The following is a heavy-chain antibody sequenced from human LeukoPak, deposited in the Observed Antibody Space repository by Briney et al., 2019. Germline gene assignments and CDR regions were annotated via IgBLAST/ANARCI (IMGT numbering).Heavy chain of an antibody. Sequence: GASVKVSCKASGYTVTGYYMHWVRQAPGQGLEWMGWINPKSGGTNYAQKFQGRVTMARDTSISTAYMEVSRMTSDDTAVYYCATSRGTSGPELDYWGQGTLVTVSS. CDR2: INPKSGGT. CDR3: ATSRGTSGPELDY. V-gene: IGHV1-2*02. CDR1: GYTVTGYY. J-gene: IGHJ4*02. D-gene: IGHD3-3*01.